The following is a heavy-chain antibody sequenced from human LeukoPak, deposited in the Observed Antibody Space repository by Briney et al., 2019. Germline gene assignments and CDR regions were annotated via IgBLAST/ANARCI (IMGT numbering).Heavy chain of an antibody. Sequence: ASVKVSCKASGYTFTSYGISWVRQAPGQGLEWMGWISAYNGNTNYAQKLQGRVTMATDASTSTAYMELRSLRSDDTAVYYCARAESGWPFGYWGQGTLVTVSS. CDR1: GYTFTSYG. V-gene: IGHV1-18*01. J-gene: IGHJ4*02. CDR3: ARAESGWPFGY. D-gene: IGHD6-19*01. CDR2: ISAYNGNT.